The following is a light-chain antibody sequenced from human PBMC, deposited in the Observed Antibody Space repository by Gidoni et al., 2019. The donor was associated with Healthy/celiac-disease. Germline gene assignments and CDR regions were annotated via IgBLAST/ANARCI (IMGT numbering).Light chain of an antibody. CDR2: AAS. J-gene: IGKJ2*02. V-gene: IGKV1-39*01. Sequence: IQITQSPSSLSASVGDRVTITCRASQSLSSYLKWYQQKPGKAPKLLIYAASSLQSGVPSRFSGSGSGTDFTLTISILQPEDFATYYCQQSYSTPRTFGQGTKLEIK. CDR1: QSLSSY. CDR3: QQSYSTPRT.